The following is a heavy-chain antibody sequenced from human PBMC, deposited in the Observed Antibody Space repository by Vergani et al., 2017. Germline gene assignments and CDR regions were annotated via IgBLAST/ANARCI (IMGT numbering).Heavy chain of an antibody. CDR3: AREKGKGWFGEFGAFDI. V-gene: IGHV3-23*01. CDR2: ISGSGGST. D-gene: IGHD3-10*01. Sequence: EVQLLESGGGLVQPGGSLRLSCAASGFTFSSYAMSWVRQAPGKGLEWVSAISGSGGSTYYADSVKGRFTISRDNSKNTLYLQMNSLRAEDTAVYYCAREKGKGWFGEFGAFDIWGQGTMVTVAS. CDR1: GFTFSSYA. J-gene: IGHJ3*02.